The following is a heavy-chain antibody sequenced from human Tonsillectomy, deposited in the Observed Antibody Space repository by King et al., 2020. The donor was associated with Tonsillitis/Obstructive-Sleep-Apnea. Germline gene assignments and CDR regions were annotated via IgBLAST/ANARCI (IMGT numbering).Heavy chain of an antibody. CDR2: ISYDGNNK. CDR1: GFTFSNYG. CDR3: AKGSGGNYYTGGDYFDY. D-gene: IGHD1-26*01. J-gene: IGHJ4*02. Sequence: VQLVESGGGVVQPGRSLRLSCAASGFTFSNYGMHWVRQAPGKGLEWGAVISYDGNNKYYADSVKGRFTISRDNSKNTLYLQMNSLRAEDTAVYYCAKGSGGNYYTGGDYFDYWGQGTLVTVSS. V-gene: IGHV3-30*18.